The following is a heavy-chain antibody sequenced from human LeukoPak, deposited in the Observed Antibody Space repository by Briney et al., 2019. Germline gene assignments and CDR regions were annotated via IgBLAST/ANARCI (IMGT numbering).Heavy chain of an antibody. Sequence: ETLSLTCTVSGGSIISYFWSWFRQPPGKGLVWRGYIYYSGSTNYNPSLKSRVTISVDTSKNQFSLRLSSVTAADTAVYYCARTSGGTTSGYLYWGQGTLVTVSS. CDR1: GGSIISYF. CDR3: ARTSGGTTSGYLY. CDR2: IYYSGST. D-gene: IGHD3-22*01. V-gene: IGHV4-59*01. J-gene: IGHJ4*02.